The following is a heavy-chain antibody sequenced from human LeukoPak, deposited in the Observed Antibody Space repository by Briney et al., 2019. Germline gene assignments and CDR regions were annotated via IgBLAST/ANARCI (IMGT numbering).Heavy chain of an antibody. D-gene: IGHD2-15*01. V-gene: IGHV3-30*03. Sequence: GGSLRLSCAASGFTFSSYGIHWVRQAPGKGLEWVAVISYDGNNEYYADSVKGRFTISRDNSKSTLYLQMGSLRAEDMAVYYCARATSGGDCYDYWGQGTLVTVSS. CDR3: ARATSGGDCYDY. J-gene: IGHJ4*02. CDR1: GFTFSSYG. CDR2: ISYDGNNE.